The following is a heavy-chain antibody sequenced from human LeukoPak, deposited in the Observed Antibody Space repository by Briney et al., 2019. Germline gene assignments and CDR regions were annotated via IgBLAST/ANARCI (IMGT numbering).Heavy chain of an antibody. CDR3: STDILETNWGGY. CDR2: LSGTGITT. D-gene: IGHD7-27*01. J-gene: IGHJ4*02. CDR1: GFTFSGYA. V-gene: IGHV3-23*01. Sequence: GGSLRLSCAASGFTFSGYAMSWVRQAPGRGLAWVSALSGTGITTYYADSVKGRFTISRDNSKNTLYLQMNGLRAEDTAVYYCSTDILETNWGGYWGQGTLVTVSS.